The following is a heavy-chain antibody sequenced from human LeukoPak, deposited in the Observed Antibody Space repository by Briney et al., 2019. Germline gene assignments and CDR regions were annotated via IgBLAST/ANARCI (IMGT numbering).Heavy chain of an antibody. J-gene: IGHJ4*02. CDR3: ARGHLYSRPIDY. CDR2: INHSGST. V-gene: IGHV4-34*01. Sequence: SETLSLTCAVYGGSFSGYYRSWIRQPPGKGLGWIGEINHSGSTNYNPSLKSRVTISVDTSKNQYSLKLSSVTAADTAVYYCARGHLYSRPIDYWGQGTLVTVSS. D-gene: IGHD6-13*01. CDR1: GGSFSGYY.